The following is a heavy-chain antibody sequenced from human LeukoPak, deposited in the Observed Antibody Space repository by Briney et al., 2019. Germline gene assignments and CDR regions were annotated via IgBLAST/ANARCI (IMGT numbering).Heavy chain of an antibody. CDR1: GFPFTSHA. J-gene: IGHJ4*02. V-gene: IGHV3-23*01. Sequence: GGSLRLSCAASGFPFTSHAMSWVRPPPGKALQWASAISGSGGSTYYADSVKGRFTISRDNSKSTLFLQMNSLRAEDTAVYYCAKDPRVGSRVATPCHWGQGTLVTVSS. CDR2: ISGSGGST. CDR3: AKDPRVGSRVATPCH. D-gene: IGHD5-24*01.